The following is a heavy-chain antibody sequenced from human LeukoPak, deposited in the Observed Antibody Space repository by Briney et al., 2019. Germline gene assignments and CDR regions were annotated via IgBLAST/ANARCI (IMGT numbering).Heavy chain of an antibody. CDR2: LYSDGTP. D-gene: IGHD3-10*01. Sequence: PGGSLRLSCAASGFAVSSNYMSWVRQAPGKGLEWVSILYSDGTPYYADSVKGRFTISRDNSKNSLYPQMNSLRAEDTAVYYCARLVRGIKADCWGQGTLVTVSS. CDR3: ARLVRGIKADC. CDR1: GFAVSSNY. J-gene: IGHJ4*02. V-gene: IGHV3-66*01.